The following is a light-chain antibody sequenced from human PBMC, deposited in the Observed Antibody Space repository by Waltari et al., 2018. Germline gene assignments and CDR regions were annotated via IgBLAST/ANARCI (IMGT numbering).Light chain of an antibody. Sequence: EIVLTQSLGTLSLSPGDTATLSCRATQYIDFLAWYQQKPGQPPRLLIFSASTRATGIPDRFSGRGFGTDFTLTISRLEPEDFAVYYCQYYGDSPNTFGQGTKL. V-gene: IGKV3-20*01. CDR1: QYIDF. CDR2: SAS. CDR3: QYYGDSPNT. J-gene: IGKJ2*01.